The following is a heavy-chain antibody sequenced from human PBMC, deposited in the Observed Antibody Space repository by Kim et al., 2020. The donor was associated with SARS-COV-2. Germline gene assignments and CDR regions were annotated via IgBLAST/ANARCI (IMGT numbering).Heavy chain of an antibody. Sequence: NPALKSRGTISVDKSKNQFSLELSYVTAADTAVYYCAGDIAVAPRTFDIWGQGTMVTVSS. D-gene: IGHD6-19*01. CDR3: AGDIAVAPRTFDI. V-gene: IGHV4-4*02. J-gene: IGHJ3*02.